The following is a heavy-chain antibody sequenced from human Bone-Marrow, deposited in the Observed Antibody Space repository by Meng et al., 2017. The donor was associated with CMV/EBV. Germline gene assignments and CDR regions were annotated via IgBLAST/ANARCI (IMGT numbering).Heavy chain of an antibody. V-gene: IGHV4-34*01. Sequence: QVQLQQWCARLLKPLETLSLTCAVYGGSFSGYYWSWIRQPPGKGLEWIGEINHSGSTNYNPSLKSRVTISVDTSKNQFSLKLSSVTTADTAVYYCARGLRITMVRGARLDYWGQGTLVTVSS. J-gene: IGHJ4*02. CDR3: ARGLRITMVRGARLDY. D-gene: IGHD3-10*01. CDR2: INHSGST. CDR1: GGSFSGYY.